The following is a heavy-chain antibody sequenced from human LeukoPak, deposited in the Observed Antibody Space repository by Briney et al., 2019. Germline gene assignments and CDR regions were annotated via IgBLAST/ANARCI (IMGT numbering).Heavy chain of an antibody. CDR3: AGEPAGYSSVET. CDR1: GYTFTGYY. CDR2: INPNSGGT. J-gene: IGHJ5*02. V-gene: IGHV1-2*03. Sequence: LGASVKVSCKASGYTFTGYYMHWVRQAPGQGLEWMGWINPNSGGTNYAQKFQGRVTMTRDTSISTAYMELSGLRSDDTAVYYCAGEPAGYSSVETWGQGSLVTVSS. D-gene: IGHD6-19*01.